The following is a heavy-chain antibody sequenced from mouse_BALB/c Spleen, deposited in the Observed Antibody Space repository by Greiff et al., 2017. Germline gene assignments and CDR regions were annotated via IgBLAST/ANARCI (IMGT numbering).Heavy chain of an antibody. D-gene: IGHD1-2*01. CDR3: AREGGRITTAPFDY. V-gene: IGHV2-9*02. CDR2: IWAGGST. CDR1: GFSLTSYG. Sequence: VQLQESGPGLVAPSQSLSITCTVSGFSLTSYGVHWVRQPPGKGLEWLGVIWAGGSTNYNSALMSRLSISKDNSKSQVFLKMNSLQTDDTAMYYCAREGGRITTAPFDYWGQGTTLTVSS. J-gene: IGHJ2*01.